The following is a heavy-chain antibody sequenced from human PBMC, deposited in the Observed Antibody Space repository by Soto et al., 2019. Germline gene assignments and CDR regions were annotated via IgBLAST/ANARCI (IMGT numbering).Heavy chain of an antibody. CDR2: IIPISGTA. J-gene: IGHJ4*02. CDR3: ARDSCSGGRCYPPPRDFDY. Sequence: ASVKVSCKASGGTFGSYAISWVRQAPGQGLEWMGGIIPISGTANYAQKFQGRVTITADESTSTAYMELSSLRSEDTAVYYCARDSCSGGRCYPPPRDFDYWGQGTLVTVSS. V-gene: IGHV1-69*13. CDR1: GGTFGSYA. D-gene: IGHD2-15*01.